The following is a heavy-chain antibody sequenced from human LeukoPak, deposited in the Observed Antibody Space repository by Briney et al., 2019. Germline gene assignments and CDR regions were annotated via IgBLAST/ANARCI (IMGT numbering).Heavy chain of an antibody. Sequence: GGSLRLSCAASGFTFSSYGMHWVRQAPGKGLEWVAVISYDGSNKYYADSVKGRFTISRDNSKNTLYLQMNSLRAEDTAVYYCARDADTSSHYSRFDFWGQGTLVTVSS. CDR2: ISYDGSNK. D-gene: IGHD3-22*01. V-gene: IGHV3-30*03. CDR3: ARDADTSSHYSRFDF. CDR1: GFTFSSYG. J-gene: IGHJ4*02.